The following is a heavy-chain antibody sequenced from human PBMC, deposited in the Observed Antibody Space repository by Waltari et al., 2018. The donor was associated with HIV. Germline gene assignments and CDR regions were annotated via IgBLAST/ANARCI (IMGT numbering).Heavy chain of an antibody. CDR1: GFTFSSYT. CDR2: ITSDSGST. V-gene: IGHV3-21*01. D-gene: IGHD3-10*01. CDR3: ASLTPITMIRGAYFYYGMDV. J-gene: IGHJ6*02. Sequence: EVQLVESGGGLVKPGGSLRLSCAASGFTFSSYTMNWVRQAPGKGLEWVSSITSDSGSTYYADSVKGRFTISRDNARNSLYLQMNSLRAEDTAMYYCASLTPITMIRGAYFYYGMDVWGQGTTVTVSS.